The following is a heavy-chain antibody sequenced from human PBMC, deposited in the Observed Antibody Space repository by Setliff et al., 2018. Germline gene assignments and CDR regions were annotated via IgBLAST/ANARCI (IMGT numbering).Heavy chain of an antibody. V-gene: IGHV4-59*01. J-gene: IGHJ4*02. D-gene: IGHD5-12*01. CDR3: ARGGTFRYFDY. CDR2: VYYSGAA. Sequence: SETLSLTCTVSGGPFSTYYWSWIRQAPGKGLEWTGHVYYSGAANYNPSLKSRVTVSVDTSKNQFSLRLISVTAADTAVYYCARGGTFRYFDYWGQGTPVTVSS. CDR1: GGPFSTYY.